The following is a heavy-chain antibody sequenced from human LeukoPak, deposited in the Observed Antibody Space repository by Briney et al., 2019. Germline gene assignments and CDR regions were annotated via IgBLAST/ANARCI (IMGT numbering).Heavy chain of an antibody. Sequence: SETLSLTCTVSGGSIRSYYWSWIRQAPGKGLEWIGFVSYSGYTSYSPSLKSRVAISVDTSKSQFSLRLSSMTAADTAIYYCARGRNDNGGMFFDSWAQGTLVTVSS. CDR3: ARGRNDNGGMFFDS. D-gene: IGHD4-23*01. J-gene: IGHJ4*02. V-gene: IGHV4-59*01. CDR1: GGSIRSYY. CDR2: VSYSGYT.